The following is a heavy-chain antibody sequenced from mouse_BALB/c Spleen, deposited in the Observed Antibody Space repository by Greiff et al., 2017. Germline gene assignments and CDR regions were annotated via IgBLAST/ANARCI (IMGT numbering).Heavy chain of an antibody. V-gene: IGHV1-55*01. CDR2: IYPGSGST. CDR3: SRLECQREIAY. J-gene: IGHJ3*01. Sequence: QVQLKQPGAELVKPGTSVKLSCKASGYNFTSYWINWVKLRPGQGLEWIGDIYPGSGSTNYNEKFKSKATLTVDTSSSTAYMQLSSLASEDSALYYRSRLECQREIAYWGQGTLVTVSA. CDR1: GYNFTSYW.